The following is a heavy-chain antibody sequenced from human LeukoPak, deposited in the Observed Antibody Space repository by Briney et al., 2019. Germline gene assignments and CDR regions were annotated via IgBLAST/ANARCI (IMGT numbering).Heavy chain of an antibody. CDR1: GFTFSSYW. CDR3: ARDEVGVGATHDY. D-gene: IGHD1-26*01. Sequence: PGGPLRLSCAASGFTFSSYWMHWVRQAPGKGLVWVSRISKDGSSTYYADSVKGRFTISRDNAKNTLYLQMNSLRAEDTAVYYCARDEVGVGATHDYWGQGTLVTVSS. V-gene: IGHV3-74*01. CDR2: ISKDGSST. J-gene: IGHJ4*02.